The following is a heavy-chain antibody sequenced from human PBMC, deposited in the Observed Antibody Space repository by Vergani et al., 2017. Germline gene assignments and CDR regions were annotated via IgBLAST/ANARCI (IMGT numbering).Heavy chain of an antibody. V-gene: IGHV4-59*08. Sequence: QVQLQESGPGLVKPSETLSLTCTVSGGSISSYYWRWIRQPPGKGLEWIGYIYYSGSTNYNPSLKSRVTISVDTSKNQFSLKLSSVTAADTAVYYCARHDHYGSGNWFDPWGQGTLVTVSS. CDR1: GGSISSYY. D-gene: IGHD3-10*01. J-gene: IGHJ5*02. CDR2: IYYSGST. CDR3: ARHDHYGSGNWFDP.